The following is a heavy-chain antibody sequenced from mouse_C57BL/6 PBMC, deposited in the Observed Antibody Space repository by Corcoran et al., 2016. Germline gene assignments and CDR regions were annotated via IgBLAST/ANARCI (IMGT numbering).Heavy chain of an antibody. CDR2: INPDSRTI. Sequence: EVKLLQSGGGLVQPGGSLKLSCAASGIDFSRYWMSWVRRAPGKGLEWIGEINPDSRTINYAPSLKDKFIISRDNAKNTLYLQMSKVRSEDTALYYCTRNGYYGWLAYWGQGTLVTVSA. V-gene: IGHV4-1*01. CDR1: GIDFSRYW. CDR3: TRNGYYGWLAY. J-gene: IGHJ3*01. D-gene: IGHD2-3*01.